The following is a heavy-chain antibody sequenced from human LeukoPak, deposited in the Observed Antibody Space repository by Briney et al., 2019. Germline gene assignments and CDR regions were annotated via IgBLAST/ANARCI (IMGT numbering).Heavy chain of an antibody. CDR3: AREQRDSSVCWFDP. J-gene: IGHJ5*02. CDR2: IYYSGST. D-gene: IGHD3-22*01. Sequence: PSETLSLTCTVSGGSVSSGSYYWSWIRQPPGKGLEWIGYIYYSGSTNYNPSPKSRVTISVDTSKNQFSLKLSSVTAADTAVYYCAREQRDSSVCWFDPWGQGTLVTVSS. CDR1: GGSVSSGSYY. V-gene: IGHV4-61*01.